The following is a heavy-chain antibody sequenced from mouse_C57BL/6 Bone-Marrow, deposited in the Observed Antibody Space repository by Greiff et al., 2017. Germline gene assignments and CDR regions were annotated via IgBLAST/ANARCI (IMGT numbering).Heavy chain of an antibody. CDR1: GYTFTSYW. CDR2: IDPSDSYT. V-gene: IGHV1-50*01. J-gene: IGHJ3*01. Sequence: QVHVKQPGAELVKPGASVKLSCKASGYTFTSYWMQWVKQRPGQGLEWIGEIDPSDSYTNYNQKFKGKATLTVDTSSSTAYMQLSSLTSEDSAVYYCARSGPAWFAYWGQGTLVTVSA. CDR3: ARSGPAWFAY. D-gene: IGHD3-1*01.